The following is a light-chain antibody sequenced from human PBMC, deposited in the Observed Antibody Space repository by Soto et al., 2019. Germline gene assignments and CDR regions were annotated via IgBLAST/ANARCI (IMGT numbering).Light chain of an antibody. Sequence: QSVLTQPASVSGSPGQSITISCTGTSNDVGGYNYVSWYQQHPGKAPKLMIYEVNNRPSEVSNRFSGSKSGNTASLTISGLQPEEEADYYCNSYTSRYTFVLGTGTKVTVL. J-gene: IGLJ1*01. V-gene: IGLV2-14*01. CDR1: SNDVGGYNY. CDR2: EVN. CDR3: NSYTSRYTFV.